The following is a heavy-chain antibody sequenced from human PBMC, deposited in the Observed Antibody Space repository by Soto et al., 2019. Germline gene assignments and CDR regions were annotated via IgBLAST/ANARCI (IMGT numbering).Heavy chain of an antibody. CDR1: GYTFTSYA. CDR3: SRDCSSWYYYFDY. D-gene: IGHD6-13*01. Sequence: QVQLVQPGAEVKKPGASVKVSCKASGYTFTSYAMHWVRQAPGQRLEWMGWINAGNVDTKYSQKFQGRVTLTRDTSASTVYMNLSSLRAEDTAVYYCSRDCSSWYYYFDYLGQGTLVTVSS. CDR2: INAGNVDT. J-gene: IGHJ4*02. V-gene: IGHV1-3*01.